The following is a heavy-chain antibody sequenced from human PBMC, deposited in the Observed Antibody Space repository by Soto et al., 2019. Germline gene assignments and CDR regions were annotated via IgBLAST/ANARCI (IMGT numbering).Heavy chain of an antibody. Sequence: QVQLVQSGAEVKKPGSSVKVSCKASGGTFSSYTISWVRQAPGQGLEWMGRIIPILGIANYAQKFQGRVTITADKSTSTAYMELSRLRSEDTAVYYCSRDRRYDILTGYSIFDYWGQGTLVTVSS. D-gene: IGHD3-9*01. CDR2: IIPILGIA. CDR1: GGTFSSYT. CDR3: SRDRRYDILTGYSIFDY. J-gene: IGHJ4*02. V-gene: IGHV1-69*08.